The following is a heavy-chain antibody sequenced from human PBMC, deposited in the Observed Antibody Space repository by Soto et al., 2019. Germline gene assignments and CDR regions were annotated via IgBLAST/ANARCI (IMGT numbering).Heavy chain of an antibody. V-gene: IGHV6-1*01. CDR3: ARGSGYDLDYYYYYMDV. CDR1: GDRVSSNSAA. CDR2: TYYRSKWYN. Sequence: SQTLSLTCAISGDRVSSNSAAWNWIRQSPSRGLEWLGRTYYRSKWYNDYAVSVKSRITINPDTSKNQFSLQLNSVTPEDTAVYYCARGSGYDLDYYYYYMDVWGKGTTVTVSS. J-gene: IGHJ6*03. D-gene: IGHD5-12*01.